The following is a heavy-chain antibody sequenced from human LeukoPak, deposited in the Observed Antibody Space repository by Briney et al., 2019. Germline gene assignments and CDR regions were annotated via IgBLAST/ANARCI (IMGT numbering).Heavy chain of an antibody. V-gene: IGHV3-23*01. CDR1: GFTLSSYS. Sequence: GGSLRLSYAPSGFTLSSYSMSWVRQGPGKGLEWVIAISVSGNTYHADSVKGRFTISRDSSKNTLYLQMNSLRAGDAAVYYCAKAPVTTCSGAYCYPFDYWSQGTLVTVSS. J-gene: IGHJ4*02. CDR3: AKAPVTTCSGAYCYPFDY. CDR2: ISVSGNT. D-gene: IGHD2-15*01.